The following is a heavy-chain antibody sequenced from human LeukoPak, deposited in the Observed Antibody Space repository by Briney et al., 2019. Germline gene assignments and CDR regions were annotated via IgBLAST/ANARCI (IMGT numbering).Heavy chain of an antibody. D-gene: IGHD1-26*01. Sequence: PGGSLRLSCAASGFTVSNYAIHWVRQAPGKGLEWVAVISYDGSNKYYADSVKGRFTISRDTSKNTLYLQMNSLRAEDSAVYYCARDLSGRYSIDYWGQGTLVTVSS. CDR2: ISYDGSNK. CDR1: GFTVSNYA. CDR3: ARDLSGRYSIDY. J-gene: IGHJ4*02. V-gene: IGHV3-30-3*01.